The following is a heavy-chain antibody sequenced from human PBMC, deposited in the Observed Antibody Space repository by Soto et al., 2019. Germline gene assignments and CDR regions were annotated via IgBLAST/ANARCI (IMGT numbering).Heavy chain of an antibody. J-gene: IGHJ4*01. CDR1: GYTFTSYA. CDR3: AQLNPTYTSRWFGY. Sequence: ASVKVSCKASGYTFTSYAMHWVRQAPGQRLEWMGWINAGNGNTKYSQKFQGRVTITRDTSASTAYMELSSLRSEDTAVYFCAQLNPTYTSRWFGYWGHGTLVTVSS. V-gene: IGHV1-3*01. CDR2: INAGNGNT. D-gene: IGHD2-15*01.